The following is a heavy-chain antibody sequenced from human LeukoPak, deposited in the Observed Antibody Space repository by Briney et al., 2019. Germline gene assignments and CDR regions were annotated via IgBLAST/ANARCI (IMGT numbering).Heavy chain of an antibody. CDR3: ARQAGSFTTFDY. CDR2: TSYSGST. D-gene: IGHD1-26*01. Sequence: PSETLSLTCNVSGGSISSYYWTWVRQSPGKGLEWIGYTSYSGSTKYNPSVERRATISKDTSKNHFFLKMNSVTAADTATYYCARQAGSFTTFDYWGQGTLVTVSS. J-gene: IGHJ4*02. V-gene: IGHV4-59*08. CDR1: GGSISSYY.